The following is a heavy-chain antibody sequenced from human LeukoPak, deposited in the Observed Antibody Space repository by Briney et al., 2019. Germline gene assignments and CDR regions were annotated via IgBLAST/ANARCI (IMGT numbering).Heavy chain of an antibody. CDR3: ARDPGTMLRGSRRGYDDYYYYMDV. CDR1: AGSISSSAYG. CDR2: INYGGNT. Sequence: SETLSLTCTVSAGSISSSAYGWGWIRQHPGKGLDWIGTINYGGNTYYNLSLKSRVIIFLDTSKNQFSLKLSSVTAADTAVYYCARDPGTMLRGSRRGYDDYYYYMDVWGKGTTVTISS. V-gene: IGHV4-39*02. D-gene: IGHD3-10*01. J-gene: IGHJ6*03.